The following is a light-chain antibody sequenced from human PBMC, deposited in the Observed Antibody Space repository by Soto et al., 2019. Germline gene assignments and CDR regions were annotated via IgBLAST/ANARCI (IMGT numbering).Light chain of an antibody. CDR3: QHRSNWPRLT. CDR1: QSVSSY. J-gene: IGKJ4*01. V-gene: IGKV3-11*01. CDR2: DAS. Sequence: GSTQSPGTLSLSPGERDTLSCRASQSVSSYLAWYQQKPGQAPRLLIYDASNRATGIPARFSGSGSGTDFTLTISSLEPEDFAVYYCQHRSNWPRLTFGGGTKVDIK.